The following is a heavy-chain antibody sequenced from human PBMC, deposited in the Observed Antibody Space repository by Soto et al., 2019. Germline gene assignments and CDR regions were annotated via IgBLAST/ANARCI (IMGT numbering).Heavy chain of an antibody. CDR2: IYYSGST. V-gene: IGHV4-30-4*01. Sequence: SETLSLTCTVSGGSISSGDYYWSWIRQPPGKGLEWIGYIYYSGSTYYNPSLKSRVTISVDTSKNQFSLKLSSVTAADTAVYYCAGSLRPLRYFDWLFGTFDYWGQGTLVTVS. J-gene: IGHJ4*02. CDR1: GGSISSGDYY. CDR3: AGSLRPLRYFDWLFGTFDY. D-gene: IGHD3-9*01.